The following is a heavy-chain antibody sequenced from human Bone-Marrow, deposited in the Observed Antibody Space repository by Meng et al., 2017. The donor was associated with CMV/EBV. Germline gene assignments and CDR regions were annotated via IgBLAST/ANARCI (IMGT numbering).Heavy chain of an antibody. J-gene: IGHJ4*02. V-gene: IGHV1-46*01. CDR1: GYTFTSYY. D-gene: IGHD2-15*01. CDR3: ARDLGGDCSGGSCYFDY. CDR2: INPSGGST. Sequence: ASVKVSCKASGYTFTSYYMHWVRQAPGQGLEWMGIINPSGGSTSYAQKFQGRVTMTGDTSTSTVCMELSSLRSEDTAVYYCARDLGGDCSGGSCYFDYWGQGTLVTVSS.